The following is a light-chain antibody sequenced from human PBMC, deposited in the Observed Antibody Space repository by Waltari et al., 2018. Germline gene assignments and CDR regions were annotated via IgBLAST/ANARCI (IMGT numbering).Light chain of an antibody. CDR1: QSVSNY. J-gene: IGKJ1*01. CDR2: DAS. Sequence: DIVLTQSPATLSLSPGERALLSCRARQSVSNYVAWYQQKPGQAPVILISDASNRASGIPARFSGRGSGTEFTLIISSLEPEDFATYYCQQRTKWPRTFGQGT. CDR3: QQRTKWPRT. V-gene: IGKV3-11*01.